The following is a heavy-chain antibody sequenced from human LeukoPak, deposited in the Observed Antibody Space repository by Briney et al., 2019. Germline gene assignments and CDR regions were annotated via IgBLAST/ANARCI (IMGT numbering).Heavy chain of an antibody. CDR1: GFTFDDYA. J-gene: IGHJ4*02. Sequence: GGSLRLSXAASGFTFDDYAMHWVRQAPGKGLEWVSLISWDGGSTYYADSVKGRFTISRDNSKNSLYLQMNSLRAEDTALYYCAATYYDYVWGSLDYWGQGTLVTVSS. CDR2: ISWDGGST. V-gene: IGHV3-43D*04. D-gene: IGHD3-16*01. CDR3: AATYYDYVWGSLDY.